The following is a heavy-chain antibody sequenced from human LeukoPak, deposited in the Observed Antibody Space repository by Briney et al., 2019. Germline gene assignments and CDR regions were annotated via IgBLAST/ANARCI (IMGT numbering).Heavy chain of an antibody. V-gene: IGHV4-34*01. Sequence: PSETLSLTCAVYGGSFSSYYWSWIRQPPGKGLEWIGKTNHAGSTNYNPSLKSRVTISVDMSKKRFSLKLSSVTAADTAVYYCAGLIHYNSSGYLDYWGQGSLVTVSS. D-gene: IGHD6-13*01. CDR2: TNHAGST. CDR1: GGSFSSYY. CDR3: AGLIHYNSSGYLDY. J-gene: IGHJ4*02.